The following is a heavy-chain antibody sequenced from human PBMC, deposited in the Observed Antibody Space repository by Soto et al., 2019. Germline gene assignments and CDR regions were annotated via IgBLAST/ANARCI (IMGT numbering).Heavy chain of an antibody. CDR2: ITGGGRT. D-gene: IGHD2-21*01. CDR3: AKDAVYNDGLWLVSD. Sequence: VQLLESGGGLVQPGGSLRLSCAASGFSFSYAIIWVRQAPGKGQEWVSGITGGGRTEYAASVKGRFTISRDNSKNTVYLQMNSLRAEDTAMYYCAKDAVYNDGLWLVSDWGQGTLVTVS. V-gene: IGHV3-23*01. CDR1: GFSFSYA. J-gene: IGHJ4*02.